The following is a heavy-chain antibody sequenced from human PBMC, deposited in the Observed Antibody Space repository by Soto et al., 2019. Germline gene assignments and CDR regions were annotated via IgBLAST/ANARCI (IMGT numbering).Heavy chain of an antibody. CDR2: ISQDGSHK. J-gene: IGHJ4*02. Sequence: QEQLVESGGGVVQPGTSLRLSCAASGFTFSNYGMHWVRHVAGKGLEWVAVISQDGSHKYYADFVRGRFTISRDNSKNTLYLQMSSLRGDDTAVYSCASQYCSGTYHFDSWGQGTLVTVSS. V-gene: IGHV3-30*03. CDR3: ASQYCSGTYHFDS. D-gene: IGHD1-26*01. CDR1: GFTFSNYG.